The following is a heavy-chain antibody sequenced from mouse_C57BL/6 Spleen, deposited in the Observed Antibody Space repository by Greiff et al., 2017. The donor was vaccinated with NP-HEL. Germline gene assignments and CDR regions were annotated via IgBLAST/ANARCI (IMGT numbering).Heavy chain of an antibody. CDR1: GFTFSSYT. V-gene: IGHV5-9*01. Sequence: EVHLVESGGGLVKPGGSLKLSCAASGFTFSSYTMSWVRQTPEKRLEWVATISGGGGNTYYPDSVKGRFTISRDNAKNTLYLQMSSLRSEDTALYYCARQDSSGYLAWFAYWGQGTLVTVSA. D-gene: IGHD3-2*02. CDR2: ISGGGGNT. J-gene: IGHJ3*01. CDR3: ARQDSSGYLAWFAY.